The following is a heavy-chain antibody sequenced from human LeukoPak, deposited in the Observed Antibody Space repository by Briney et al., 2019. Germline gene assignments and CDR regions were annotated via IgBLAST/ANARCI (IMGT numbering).Heavy chain of an antibody. CDR2: ISWNSGSI. CDR3: AKDKAGRDRGYSLGFDL. CDR1: GFTFDDYA. V-gene: IGHV3-9*01. Sequence: GGSLRLSCAASGFTFDDYAMHWVRQAPGNGLEWVSGISWNSGSIGYADSVKGRFTISRDNAKNSLYLQMNSLRAEDTALYYCAKDKAGRDRGYSLGFDLWGRGTLVTVSS. D-gene: IGHD3-22*01. J-gene: IGHJ2*01.